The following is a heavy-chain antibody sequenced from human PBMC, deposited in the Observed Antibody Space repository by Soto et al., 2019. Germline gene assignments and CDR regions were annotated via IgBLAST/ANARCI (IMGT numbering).Heavy chain of an antibody. J-gene: IGHJ6*02. CDR3: AKAVGYCSSTSCRAYYFYYGMDV. CDR1: GFIFSDHA. D-gene: IGHD2-2*01. V-gene: IGHV3-30*18. Sequence: PGGSLRLSCAASGFIFSDHAMHWVRRAPGKGLEWVALVAHDGTSKYYADSVKGRFTISRDNSKNTLYLQMNSLRAEGTAVYYCAKAVGYCSSTSCRAYYFYYGMDVWGRVTTVTVSS. CDR2: VAHDGTSK.